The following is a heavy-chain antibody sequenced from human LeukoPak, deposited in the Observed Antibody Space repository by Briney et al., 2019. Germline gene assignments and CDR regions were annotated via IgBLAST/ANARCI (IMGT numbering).Heavy chain of an antibody. V-gene: IGHV4-4*07. Sequence: SETLSLTCSVSGGSISSYYWSWIRQPAGKGLEWIGRIYSSGSTNYNPSLKSRVTMSGDTSKNQFSLRLSSVTAADTAVYYCARSPRYGDYYDTSGPQPTSWFDPWGQGTLVTASS. CDR3: ARSPRYGDYYDTSGPQPTSWFDP. D-gene: IGHD3-22*01. CDR1: GGSISSYY. J-gene: IGHJ5*02. CDR2: IYSSGST.